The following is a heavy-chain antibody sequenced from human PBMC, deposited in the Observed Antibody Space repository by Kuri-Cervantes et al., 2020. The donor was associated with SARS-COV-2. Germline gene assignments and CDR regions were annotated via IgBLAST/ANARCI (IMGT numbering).Heavy chain of an antibody. J-gene: IGHJ5*02. D-gene: IGHD6-19*01. CDR1: GGSISSYY. V-gene: IGHV4-59*05. Sequence: SETLSLTCTVSGGSISSYYWSWIRPPPGKGLEWIGSIYYSGSTDYNPSLKSRVTISVDTSKNQFSLKLSSVTAADTAVYYCARGCYSSGWFGHKNWFDPWGQGTLVTCYS. CDR2: IYYSGST. CDR3: ARGCYSSGWFGHKNWFDP.